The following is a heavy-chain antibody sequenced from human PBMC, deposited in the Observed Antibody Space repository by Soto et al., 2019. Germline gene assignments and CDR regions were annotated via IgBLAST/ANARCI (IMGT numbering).Heavy chain of an antibody. CDR3: ARVHCSAGTCLDGLDF. D-gene: IGHD2-15*01. V-gene: IGHV6-1*01. CDR2: IYYRSKWFH. J-gene: IGHJ6*02. Sequence: SQTLSLTCVISGDSVSRNGACWNWIRQSPSRGLQWLGGIYYRSKWFHDYAASVESRMAINPDTSRNQFSLQLNYVTPEDTAVYYCARVHCSAGTCLDGLDFWGQGTTVTVSS. CDR1: GDSVSRNGAC.